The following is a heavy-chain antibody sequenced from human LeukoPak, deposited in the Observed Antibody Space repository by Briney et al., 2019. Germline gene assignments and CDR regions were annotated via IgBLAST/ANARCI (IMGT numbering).Heavy chain of an antibody. CDR3: ARRGYSNYVPRGWFDP. CDR2: IYYSGRT. Sequence: SKTLSLTCTVSGGSITSSSYYWGWIRQPPGKGLEWIGSIYYSGRTYYNPSLKSRVTMSVDTSKNRFSLKVTYVTAADTAVYYCARRGYSNYVPRGWFDPWGQGTLVTVSS. V-gene: IGHV4-39*07. CDR1: GGSITSSSYY. J-gene: IGHJ5*02. D-gene: IGHD4-11*01.